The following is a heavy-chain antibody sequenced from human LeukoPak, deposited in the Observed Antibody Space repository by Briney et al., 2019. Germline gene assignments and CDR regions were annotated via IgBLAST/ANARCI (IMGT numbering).Heavy chain of an antibody. D-gene: IGHD3-3*01. Sequence: SETLSLTCTVSGGXISTSSFYWGWIRQPPGKGLEWIGSIYYSGSTHYNPSLKSRVTISVDTSKNEFSLNLSSVTAADTAVYYCARHFFGGYYGMDVWGQGTTVTVSS. CDR1: GGXISTSSFY. J-gene: IGHJ6*02. CDR3: ARHFFGGYYGMDV. V-gene: IGHV4-39*01. CDR2: IYYSGST.